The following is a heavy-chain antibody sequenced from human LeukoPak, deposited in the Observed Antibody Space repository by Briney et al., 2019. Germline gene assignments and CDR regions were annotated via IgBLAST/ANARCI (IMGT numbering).Heavy chain of an antibody. CDR2: IHISGST. D-gene: IGHD6-13*01. V-gene: IGHV4-4*07. Sequence: SETLSLTCTVSGGSISTYYWSWIRQSAGKGLEWIGRIHISGSTTYNPSLKSRVTMSVDTSKNQFSPKMSSVTAADTAIYYCARDRSSSWHKDWFDPWGQGTLVTVSP. J-gene: IGHJ5*02. CDR3: ARDRSSSWHKDWFDP. CDR1: GGSISTYY.